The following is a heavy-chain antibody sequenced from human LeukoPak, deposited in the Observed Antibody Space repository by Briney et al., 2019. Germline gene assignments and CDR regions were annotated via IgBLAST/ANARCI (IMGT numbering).Heavy chain of an antibody. CDR3: AKGSSGWYGLIDY. J-gene: IGHJ4*02. Sequence: SGGSLRLSCAASGFTFDDYAMHWVRQAPGKGLEWVSGISWNSGSIGYADSVKGRFTISRDNAKNSLYLQMNSLRAEDMALYYCAKGSSGWYGLIDYWGQGTLVTVSS. V-gene: IGHV3-9*03. CDR2: ISWNSGSI. CDR1: GFTFDDYA. D-gene: IGHD6-19*01.